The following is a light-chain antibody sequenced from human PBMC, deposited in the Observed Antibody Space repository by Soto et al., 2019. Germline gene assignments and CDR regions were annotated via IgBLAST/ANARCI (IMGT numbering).Light chain of an antibody. J-gene: IGKJ4*01. CDR1: QSVSRSY. Sequence: EIVLTQSPGTLSLSPGERATLSCRASQSVSRSYLAWYQQKPGQAPRLLIFGASSRATGIPDRFSGSESGTDFTLPISRLEPEDFAVYYCQQYDTSPVTFGGGTKVEIK. CDR3: QQYDTSPVT. V-gene: IGKV3-20*01. CDR2: GAS.